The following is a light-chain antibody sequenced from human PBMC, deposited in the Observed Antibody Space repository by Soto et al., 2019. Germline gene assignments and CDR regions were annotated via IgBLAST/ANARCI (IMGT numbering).Light chain of an antibody. CDR1: KIGSKI. CDR2: DAT. Sequence: SYDLTQPPAVSVAPGQTAKITCGGDKIGSKIVHWYKQRPGQAPVAVVFDATDRPSGIPDRISASRSGDTATLTISRVDAGDEADYDCQVWASTAEFFVFGSGTKVTVL. V-gene: IGLV3-21*02. CDR3: QVWASTAEFFV. J-gene: IGLJ1*01.